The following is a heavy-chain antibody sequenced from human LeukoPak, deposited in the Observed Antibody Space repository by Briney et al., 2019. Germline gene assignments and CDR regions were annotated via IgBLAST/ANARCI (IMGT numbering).Heavy chain of an antibody. Sequence: GGSLRLSCAASGFTFSSYSMNWVRQAPGKGLEWVSYISSSSSTIYYADSVKGRFTISRDNAKNSLYLQMNSLRAEDTAVYYCASTWGHYYDSSGYYALSFDYWGQGTLVTVSS. V-gene: IGHV3-48*01. CDR1: GFTFSSYS. J-gene: IGHJ4*02. CDR3: ASTWGHYYDSSGYYALSFDY. CDR2: ISSSSSTI. D-gene: IGHD3-22*01.